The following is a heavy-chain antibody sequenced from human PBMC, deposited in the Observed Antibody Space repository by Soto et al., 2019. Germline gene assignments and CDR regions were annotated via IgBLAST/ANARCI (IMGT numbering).Heavy chain of an antibody. CDR2: IDHSGETI. V-gene: IGHV3-48*03. J-gene: IGHJ4*02. CDR1: GFTFSSYE. Sequence: EVQLVESGGGLVQPGGSLRLSCAASGFTFSSYEMNWVRQAPGKGLEWISYIDHSGETIYYADSVKGRFTISRDNAKNSLYLQMNSLRAEDTAVYYCASPWGSFDYWGQGTLVTVSS. D-gene: IGHD7-27*01. CDR3: ASPWGSFDY.